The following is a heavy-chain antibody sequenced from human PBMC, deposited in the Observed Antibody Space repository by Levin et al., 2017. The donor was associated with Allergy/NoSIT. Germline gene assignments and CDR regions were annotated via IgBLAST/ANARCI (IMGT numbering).Heavy chain of an antibody. CDR3: TTYSNSWYYFDY. J-gene: IGHJ4*02. CDR2: TKRKTDGGTT. CDR1: GFTFSNAW. V-gene: IGHV3-15*01. D-gene: IGHD6-13*01. Sequence: GGSLRLSCAASGFTFSNAWMSWVRQAPGKGLEWVGRTKRKTDGGTTDYAAPVKGRFTISRDDSKNTLYLQMNSLRTEDTAVYYCTTYSNSWYYFDYWGQGTLVTVSS.